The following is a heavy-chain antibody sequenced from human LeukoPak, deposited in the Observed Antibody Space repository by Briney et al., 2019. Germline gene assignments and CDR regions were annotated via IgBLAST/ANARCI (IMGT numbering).Heavy chain of an antibody. D-gene: IGHD3-22*01. J-gene: IGHJ4*02. CDR2: INPNSGGT. CDR1: GYTFTGYY. Sequence: ASVKVSCKASGYTFTGYYMHWVRQAPGQGLEWMGWINPNSGGTNYAQKFQGRVTMTRDTSISTAYMELSRLRSDDTAVYYCARGPHERSGYPDYWGQGTLVTVSS. CDR3: ARGPHERSGYPDY. V-gene: IGHV1-2*02.